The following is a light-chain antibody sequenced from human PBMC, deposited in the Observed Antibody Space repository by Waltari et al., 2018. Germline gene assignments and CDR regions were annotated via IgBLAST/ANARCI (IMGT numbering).Light chain of an antibody. V-gene: IGKV4-1*01. CDR3: QQYYSTPIT. CDR1: QSVSFSTNNKNY. CDR2: WAS. J-gene: IGKJ5*01. Sequence: DIVMTQSPDSLAVSLGEEATINCPSSQSVSFSTNNKNYLAWYQQKPGQPPNLLIYWASTRESGVPDRFSGSGSGTDFTLTISSLQAEDVAVYYCQQYYSTPITFGQGTRLEIK.